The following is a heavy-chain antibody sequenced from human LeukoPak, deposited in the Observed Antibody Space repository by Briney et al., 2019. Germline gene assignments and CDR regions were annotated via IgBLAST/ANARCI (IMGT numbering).Heavy chain of an antibody. CDR3: AKDFSSGYYYFDY. J-gene: IGHJ4*02. CDR2: INWNSGSK. V-gene: IGHV3-9*01. CDR1: GFNFDDYA. Sequence: AGGSQRLSCAASGFNFDDYAIHWVRQAPGKGLEWVSGINWNSGSKHYADSVKGRFTISRDNAKNSLYLQMNSLRAEDTALYYCAKDFSSGYYYFDYWGQGTLVTVSS. D-gene: IGHD3-22*01.